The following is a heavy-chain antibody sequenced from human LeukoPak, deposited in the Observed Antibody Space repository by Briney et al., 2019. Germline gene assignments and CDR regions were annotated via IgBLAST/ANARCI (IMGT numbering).Heavy chain of an antibody. CDR2: ISGSGGST. V-gene: IGHV3-23*01. J-gene: IGHJ6*03. D-gene: IGHD6-19*01. CDR1: GFTFNSYA. Sequence: GGTLRLSCAASGFTFNSYAMSWVRQAPGKGLEWVSAISGSGGSTYYADSVKGRFTISRDNSKNTLYLQMNSLRAEDTAVYYCAKDHHKAVAAYYYYYYYMDVWGKGTTVTVSS. CDR3: AKDHHKAVAAYYYYYYYMDV.